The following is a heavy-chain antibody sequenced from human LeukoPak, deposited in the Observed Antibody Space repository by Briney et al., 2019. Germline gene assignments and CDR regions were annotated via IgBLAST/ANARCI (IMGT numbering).Heavy chain of an antibody. CDR1: GFTFSSYG. CDR3: AKINVAAAAEIY. J-gene: IGHJ4*02. CDR2: IRYDGSNK. V-gene: IGHV3-30*02. Sequence: GGSLRLSCAASGFTFSSYGLHWVRQAQGKGLQGVAFIRYDGSNKYYADSVKGRFTVSRDNSKNTLYLQMNSLRAEDTAVYYCAKINVAAAAEIYWGQGTLVTVSS. D-gene: IGHD6-13*01.